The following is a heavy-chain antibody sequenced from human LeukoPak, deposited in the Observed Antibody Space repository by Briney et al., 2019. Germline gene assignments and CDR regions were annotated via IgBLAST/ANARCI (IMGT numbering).Heavy chain of an antibody. Sequence: ASVKVSFKASLYTLTSYGISWVRQAPGQGLEWMGWISAYNGNTNYAQKLQGRVTMTTDTSTSTAYMELRSLRSDDTAVYYCARDPHYYYDSSGYFPNWFDPWGQGTLVTVSS. CDR1: LYTLTSYG. V-gene: IGHV1-18*01. CDR3: ARDPHYYYDSSGYFPNWFDP. D-gene: IGHD3-22*01. J-gene: IGHJ5*02. CDR2: ISAYNGNT.